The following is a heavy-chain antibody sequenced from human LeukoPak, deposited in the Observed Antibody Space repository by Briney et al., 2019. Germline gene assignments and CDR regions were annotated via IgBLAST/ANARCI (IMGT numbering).Heavy chain of an antibody. CDR1: GGSFSGYY. V-gene: IGHV4-34*01. Sequence: SETLSLTCAVYGGSFSGYYWSWIRQPPGKGLEWIGEINHSGSTNYNPPLKSRVTISVDTSKNQFSLRLSSVTAADTAVYYCARGLGSGYYHYYYYMDVWVKGTTVTVSS. CDR3: ARGLGSGYYHYYYYMDV. J-gene: IGHJ6*03. CDR2: INHSGST. D-gene: IGHD3-10*01.